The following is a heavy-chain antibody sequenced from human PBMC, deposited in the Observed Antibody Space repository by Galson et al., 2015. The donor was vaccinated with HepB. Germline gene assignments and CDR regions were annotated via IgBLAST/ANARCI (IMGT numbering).Heavy chain of an antibody. Sequence: TLSLTCAVSGGSISSGGYSWSWIRQPPGKGLEWIGYIYHSGSTYYNPSLKSRVTISVDRSKNQFSLKLSSVTAADTAVYYCARLFGGSYYLDYWGQGTLVTVSS. CDR3: ARLFGGSYYLDY. V-gene: IGHV4-30-2*01. CDR1: GGSISSGGYS. J-gene: IGHJ4*02. D-gene: IGHD1-26*01. CDR2: IYHSGST.